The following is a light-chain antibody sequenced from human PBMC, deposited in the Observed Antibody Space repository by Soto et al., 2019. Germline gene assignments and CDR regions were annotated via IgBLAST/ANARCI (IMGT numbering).Light chain of an antibody. CDR1: QSVSSN. CDR2: GAS. CDR3: QQYNKWPPYT. Sequence: EIVMTQSPAHLSVSPGERATLSCRASQSVSSNLAWYQQKPGQGPRLLIYGASTRATGIPASFSGRGSGTEFTLTISSLQSEDFAVYYCQQYNKWPPYTFGQGTKVEIK. J-gene: IGKJ2*01. V-gene: IGKV3-15*01.